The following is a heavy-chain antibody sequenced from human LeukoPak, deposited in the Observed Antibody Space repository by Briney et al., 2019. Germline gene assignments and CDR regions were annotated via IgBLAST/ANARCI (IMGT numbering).Heavy chain of an antibody. V-gene: IGHV3-30*02. J-gene: IGHJ6*03. Sequence: GGSLRLSCAASGFTFSSYGMSWVRQAPGKGLEWVAFIRYDGSNKYYADSVKGRFTISRDNSKNTLYLQMNSLRAEDTAVYYCAKDRGRNGDYGDYMDVWGKGTTVTISS. CDR2: IRYDGSNK. CDR3: AKDRGRNGDYGDYMDV. CDR1: GFTFSSYG. D-gene: IGHD4-17*01.